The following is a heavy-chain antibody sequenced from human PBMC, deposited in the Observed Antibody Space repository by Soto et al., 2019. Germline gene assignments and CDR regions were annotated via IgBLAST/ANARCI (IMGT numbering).Heavy chain of an antibody. Sequence: EVQLVESGGGLVQPGVSLRLSCAASGFTFSSYSMNWVRQAPGKGLEWVSYISSSSSTIYYADSVKGRFTISRDNAKHVLYMQMSSLRDEDTAVYYCAIEGGNLNWFDPWGQGTLVTVSS. CDR1: GFTFSSYS. J-gene: IGHJ5*02. CDR3: AIEGGNLNWFDP. V-gene: IGHV3-48*02. D-gene: IGHD1-26*01. CDR2: ISSSSSTI.